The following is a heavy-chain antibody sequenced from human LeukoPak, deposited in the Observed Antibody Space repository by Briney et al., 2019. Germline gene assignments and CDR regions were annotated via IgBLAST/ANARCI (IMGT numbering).Heavy chain of an antibody. V-gene: IGHV4-61*09. J-gene: IGHJ4*02. CDR1: GGSISSNSFF. Sequence: PSETLSLTCSVSGGSISSNSFFWSWIRQPAGKGLDWIGHIFTRGSIYYNPPLLSQFTISADTSRNQFSLELTSVSAADTTVYCCARGAQAWYYFDYWGQGRLVTVSA. CDR3: ARGAQAWYYFDY. CDR2: IFTRGSI. D-gene: IGHD6-13*01.